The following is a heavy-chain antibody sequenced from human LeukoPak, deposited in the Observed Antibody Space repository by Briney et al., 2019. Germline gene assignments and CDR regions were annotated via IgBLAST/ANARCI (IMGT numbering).Heavy chain of an antibody. CDR2: IRQDGSKE. V-gene: IGHV3-7*01. Sequence: PRGSLRLSCAASGFNFSSYFMSWIRQAPGKGLEWVTNIRQDGSKENYMDSVKGRFTISRDNALNSLYLQMSNLRAEDTAVYYCARDSPFGSFWGQGSLVTVPS. CDR3: ARDSPFGSF. J-gene: IGHJ4*02. D-gene: IGHD3-10*01. CDR1: GFNFSSYF.